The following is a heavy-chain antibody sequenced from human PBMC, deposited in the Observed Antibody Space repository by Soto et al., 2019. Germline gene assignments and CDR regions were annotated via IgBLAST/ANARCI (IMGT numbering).Heavy chain of an antibody. CDR3: AASQQFDY. V-gene: IGHV1-18*01. D-gene: IGHD6-13*01. CDR1: GGTFTSYG. CDR2: INTYDGNT. Sequence: GASVKVSCKASGGTFTSYGINWVRQAPGQGLEWMGWINTYDGNTNHAQKFQGRVTMTTDTSTSTAYMELRSLSSDDTAVYYCAASQQFDYWGQGTLVTVSS. J-gene: IGHJ4*02.